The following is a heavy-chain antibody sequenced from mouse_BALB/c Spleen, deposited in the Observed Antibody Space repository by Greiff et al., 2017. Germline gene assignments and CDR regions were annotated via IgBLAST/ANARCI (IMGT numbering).Heavy chain of an antibody. CDR3: ARDYDYDEPYYYAMDY. J-gene: IGHJ4*01. D-gene: IGHD2-4*01. V-gene: IGHV2-6-4*01. CDR1: GFSLSRYS. Sequence: VQLVESGPGLVAPSQSLSITCTVSGFSLSRYSVHWVRQPPGKGLEWLGMIWGGGSTDYNSALKSRLSISKDNSKSQVFLKMNSLQTDDTAMYYCARDYDYDEPYYYAMDYWGQGTSVTVSS. CDR2: IWGGGST.